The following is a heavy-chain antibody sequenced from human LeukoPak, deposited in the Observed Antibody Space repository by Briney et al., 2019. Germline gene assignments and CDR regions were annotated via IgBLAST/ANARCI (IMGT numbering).Heavy chain of an antibody. J-gene: IGHJ4*02. CDR1: GFTFNNHA. CDR2: IRYDGSNK. CDR3: AKDASIAARHYFDY. V-gene: IGHV3-30*02. D-gene: IGHD6-6*01. Sequence: GGSLRLSCAASGFTFNNHAIHWVRQAPGKGLEWVTFIRYDGSNKYYADSVKGRFTISRDNSKNTLYLQMNSLRAEDTAVYYCAKDASIAARHYFDYWGQGTLVTVSS.